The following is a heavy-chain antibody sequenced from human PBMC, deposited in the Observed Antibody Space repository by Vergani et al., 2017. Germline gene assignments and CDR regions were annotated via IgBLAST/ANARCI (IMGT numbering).Heavy chain of an antibody. CDR1: GFSFTTYA. V-gene: IGHV3-30*18. CDR2: ISYDGSNK. D-gene: IGHD2-2*01. Sequence: VQLLESGGDLVQPGGSLRLSCAASGFSFTTYAMSWVRQAPGKGLEWVAVISYDGSNKYYADSVKGRFTISRDNSKNTLYLQMNSLRAEDTAVYYCAKERLPYQLLCIWFDPWGQGTLVTVSS. J-gene: IGHJ5*02. CDR3: AKERLPYQLLCIWFDP.